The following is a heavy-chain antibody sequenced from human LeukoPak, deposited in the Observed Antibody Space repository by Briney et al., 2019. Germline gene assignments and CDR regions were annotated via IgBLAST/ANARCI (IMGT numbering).Heavy chain of an antibody. CDR1: GFTVSNNY. CDR2: IYSGGST. J-gene: IGHJ6*03. Sequence: GGSLRLSCAASGFTVSNNYMSWVRQARGKGLEWVSVIYSGGSTYYADSVKGRFTISRDNSKNTLYLQMNSLRAEDTAVYYCASGSGSYRTPYYYMDVWGTGTTVTVSS. CDR3: ASGSGSYRTPYYYMDV. D-gene: IGHD3-10*01. V-gene: IGHV3-53*01.